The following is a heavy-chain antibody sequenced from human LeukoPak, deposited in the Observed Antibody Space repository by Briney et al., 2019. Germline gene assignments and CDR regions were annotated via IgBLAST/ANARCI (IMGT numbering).Heavy chain of an antibody. Sequence: GSVKVSCKASGYTFTSYDINWVRQATGQGLEWMGWMNPNSGNTGYAQKFQGRVTMTRNTSISTAYMELSSLRSEDTAVYYCARDGLYYYDSSGYDYNWFDPWGQGTLVTVSS. CDR1: GYTFTSYD. V-gene: IGHV1-8*01. D-gene: IGHD3-22*01. CDR3: ARDGLYYYDSSGYDYNWFDP. J-gene: IGHJ5*02. CDR2: MNPNSGNT.